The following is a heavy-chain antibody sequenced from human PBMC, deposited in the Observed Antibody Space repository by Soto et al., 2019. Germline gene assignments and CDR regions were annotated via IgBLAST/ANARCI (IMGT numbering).Heavy chain of an antibody. D-gene: IGHD2-2*03. Sequence: PSETLSLTCSVSGGFVSSSSYSWGWIRQSPGKGLEWIGTIYSSENTYYNQSLLSRVTISVDTSKNEFSLRLSSVTAADTAVYYCARLNGYCISTNCHGYYGMDVWGQGTTVTVSS. CDR3: ARLNGYCISTNCHGYYGMDV. V-gene: IGHV4-39*01. CDR1: GGFVSSSSYS. J-gene: IGHJ6*02. CDR2: IYSSENT.